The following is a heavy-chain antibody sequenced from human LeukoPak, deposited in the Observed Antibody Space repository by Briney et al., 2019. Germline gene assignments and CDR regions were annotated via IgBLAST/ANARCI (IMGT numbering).Heavy chain of an antibody. CDR2: MYHSGST. D-gene: IGHD6-13*01. CDR3: ARDGGSSWYGSDY. J-gene: IGHJ4*02. Sequence: PSETLSLTCTVSGYSISNGYYWGWIRQPPGKGLEWIGHMYHSGSTNYNPSLKSRVTISVDTSKNQFSLKLSSVTAADTAVYYCARDGGSSWYGSDYWGQGTLVTVSS. V-gene: IGHV4-38-2*02. CDR1: GYSISNGYY.